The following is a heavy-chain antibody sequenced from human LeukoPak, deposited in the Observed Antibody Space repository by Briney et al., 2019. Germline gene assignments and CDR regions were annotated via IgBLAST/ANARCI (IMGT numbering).Heavy chain of an antibody. D-gene: IGHD4-17*01. CDR3: VRGSYGAYDY. CDR1: GFNFNTYT. V-gene: IGHV3-21*01. CDR2: ISSDSSYI. J-gene: IGHJ4*02. Sequence: GGSLRLSCAASGFNFNTYTMNWVRQAPEKGLEWVSSISSDSSYIYYADAVHGRFTVSRDNAKYSLYLQMNSLRAEDTAVYYCVRGSYGAYDYWGQGSLDTVSS.